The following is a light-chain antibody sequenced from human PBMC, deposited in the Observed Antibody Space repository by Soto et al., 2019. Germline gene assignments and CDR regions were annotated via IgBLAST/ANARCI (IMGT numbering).Light chain of an antibody. Sequence: IRMTQSPSSLSASVGDRVTISCRASQGIGNALGWYQQKPGKPPKLLIFAASTFESGVPSRFRGSGFETEFTLTISGLQPEDFATYYCQQVKSYPRTFGQGTKVNIK. CDR3: QQVKSYPRT. V-gene: IGKV1-17*01. CDR2: AAS. J-gene: IGKJ2*01. CDR1: QGIGNA.